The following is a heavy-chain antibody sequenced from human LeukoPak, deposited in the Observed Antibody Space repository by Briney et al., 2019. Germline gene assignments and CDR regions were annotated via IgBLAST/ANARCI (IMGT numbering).Heavy chain of an antibody. J-gene: IGHJ4*02. CDR3: ASSYGDYVLWVY. CDR2: IIPIFGTA. CDR1: GGTFSSHA. D-gene: IGHD4-17*01. Sequence: SVKVSCKASGGTFSSHAISWVRQAPGQGLEWMGGIIPIFGTANYAQKFQGRVTITADKSTSTAYMELSSLRSEDTAVYYCASSYGDYVLWVYWGQGTLVTVSS. V-gene: IGHV1-69*06.